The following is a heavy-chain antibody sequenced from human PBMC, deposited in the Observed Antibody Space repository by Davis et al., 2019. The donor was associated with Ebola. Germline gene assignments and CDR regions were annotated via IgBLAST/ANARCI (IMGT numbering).Heavy chain of an antibody. J-gene: IGHJ4*02. D-gene: IGHD4-17*01. CDR1: GFTFSDYS. V-gene: IGHV3-48*02. CDR2: ISGSSSTI. Sequence: GESLKISCAASGFTFSDYSMNWVRQAPGKGLEWVSYISGSSSTIYYADSVKGRFTISRDNAKNSLYLQMNSLRDEDTAVYYCARDRHYGDYVDYWGQGTLVTVSS. CDR3: ARDRHYGDYVDY.